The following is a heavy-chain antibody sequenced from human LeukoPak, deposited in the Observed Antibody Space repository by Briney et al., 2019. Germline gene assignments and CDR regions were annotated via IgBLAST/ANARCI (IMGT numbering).Heavy chain of an antibody. V-gene: IGHV4-4*02. CDR2: IYHSGST. D-gene: IGHD3-16*02. Sequence: SETLSLTCAVSGGSISSSNWWSWVRQPPGKGLEWIGEIYHSGSTNYNPSLKSRVTISVDKSKNQFSLKLSSVTAADTAVYYCARGRDYVWGSYRRHYFDYWGQGTLVTVSS. CDR3: ARGRDYVWGSYRRHYFDY. CDR1: GGSISSSNW. J-gene: IGHJ4*02.